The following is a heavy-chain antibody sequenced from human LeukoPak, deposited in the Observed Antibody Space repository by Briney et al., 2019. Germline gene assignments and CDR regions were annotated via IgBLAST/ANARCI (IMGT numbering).Heavy chain of an antibody. D-gene: IGHD6-19*01. V-gene: IGHV3-9*01. CDR3: AKGIGSSGWTGGYYLDY. J-gene: IGHJ4*02. CDR1: GFTFDDYA. CDR2: ISWNSGSI. Sequence: TGGSLRLSCAASGFTFDDYAMHWVRQAPGKGLEWVSGISWNSGSIGYADSVKGRFTISRDNAKNSLYLQMNSLRAEDTALYYCAKGIGSSGWTGGYYLDYWGQGTLVTVSS.